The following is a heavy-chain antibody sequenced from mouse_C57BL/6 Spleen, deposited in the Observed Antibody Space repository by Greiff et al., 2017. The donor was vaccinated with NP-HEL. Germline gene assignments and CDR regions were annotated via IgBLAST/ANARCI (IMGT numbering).Heavy chain of an antibody. CDR2: IDPSDSYT. V-gene: IGHV1-50*01. D-gene: IGHD2-1*01. CDR3: ARKESLPREYMDY. CDR1: GYTFTSYW. J-gene: IGHJ4*01. Sequence: QVQLQQPGAELVKPGASVKLSCKASGYTFTSYWMQWVKQRPGQGLEWIGEIDPSDSYTNYNQKFKGKATLTVDTSSSTAYMQLSSLTSEDSAVYYCARKESLPREYMDYWGQGTSVTVSS.